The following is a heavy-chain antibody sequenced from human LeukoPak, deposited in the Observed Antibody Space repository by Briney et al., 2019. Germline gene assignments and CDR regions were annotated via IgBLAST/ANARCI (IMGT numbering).Heavy chain of an antibody. Sequence: GGSLRLSCAASGFTFSSYAMSWVRQAPGKGLEWVSAISGSGGSTYYTDSAKGRFTISRDNSKNTLYLQMNSLRAEDTAVYYCAKHASHRYCSSTSCYSWYFDLWGRGTLVTVSS. CDR3: AKHASHRYCSSTSCYSWYFDL. D-gene: IGHD2-2*02. CDR2: ISGSGGST. V-gene: IGHV3-23*01. CDR1: GFTFSSYA. J-gene: IGHJ2*01.